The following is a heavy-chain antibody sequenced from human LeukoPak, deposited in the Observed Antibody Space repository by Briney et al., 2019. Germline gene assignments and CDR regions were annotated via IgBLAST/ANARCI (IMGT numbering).Heavy chain of an antibody. CDR2: ISAYNGNT. J-gene: IGHJ5*02. D-gene: IGHD2-2*01. V-gene: IGHV1-18*01. Sequence: ASVKVSCKASGYTFTSYGISWVRQAPGQGLEWMGRISAYNGNTNYAQKLQGRVTMTTDTSTSTAYMELRSLRSDDTAVYYCARGRIRCSSTSCHTFDPWGQGTLVTVSS. CDR1: GYTFTSYG. CDR3: ARGRIRCSSTSCHTFDP.